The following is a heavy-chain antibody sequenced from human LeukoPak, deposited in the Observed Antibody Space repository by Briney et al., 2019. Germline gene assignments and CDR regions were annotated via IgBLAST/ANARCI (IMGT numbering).Heavy chain of an antibody. D-gene: IGHD1-26*01. CDR1: GFTVSSNY. V-gene: IGHV3-66*01. Sequence: PGGSLRLSCAASGFTVSSNYMSWVRQAPGKGLEWVSVIYSGGSTYYADSVKGRFTISRDSSKNTLYLQMNSLRAEDTAVYYCARSSMGYSGLDYWGQGTLVTVSS. J-gene: IGHJ4*02. CDR3: ARSSMGYSGLDY. CDR2: IYSGGST.